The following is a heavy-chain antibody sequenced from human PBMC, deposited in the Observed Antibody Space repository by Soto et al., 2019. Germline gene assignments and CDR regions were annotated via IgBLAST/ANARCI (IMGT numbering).Heavy chain of an antibody. J-gene: IGHJ4*02. V-gene: IGHV4-4*07. CDR3: ARDIGSYAYGEGY. CDR1: GGSINSYW. Sequence: SETLSLTCSVSGGSINSYWWSWIRQPAGKGLEWIGRVYSSGTTDYNPSLNSRATLSVETSKNQFSLKLSSVTAADTAVYYCARDIGSYAYGEGYWGQGIRVTVSS. CDR2: VYSSGTT. D-gene: IGHD3-10*01.